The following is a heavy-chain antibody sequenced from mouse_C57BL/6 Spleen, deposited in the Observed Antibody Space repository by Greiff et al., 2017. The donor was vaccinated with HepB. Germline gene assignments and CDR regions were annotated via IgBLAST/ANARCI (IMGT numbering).Heavy chain of an antibody. CDR3: ARYYDGVY. CDR2: INPNNGGT. J-gene: IGHJ2*01. Sequence: EVQLQQSGPELVKPGASVKISCKASGYTFTDYYMNWVKQSHGKSLEWIGDINPNNGGTSYNQKFKGKATLTVDKSSSTAYMELRSLTSEDSAVYYCARYYDGVYWGQGTTLTVSS. D-gene: IGHD2-3*01. V-gene: IGHV1-26*01. CDR1: GYTFTDYY.